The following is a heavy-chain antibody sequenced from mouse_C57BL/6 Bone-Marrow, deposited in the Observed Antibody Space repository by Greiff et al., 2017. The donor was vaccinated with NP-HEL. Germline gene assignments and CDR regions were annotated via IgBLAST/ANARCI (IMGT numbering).Heavy chain of an antibody. J-gene: IGHJ1*03. CDR1: GYTFTSYW. D-gene: IGHD1-1*01. CDR2: INPSSGYT. V-gene: IGHV1-7*01. CDR3: SSSIYYRGYVDF. Sequence: VQLVESGAELAKPGASVKLSCKASGYTFTSYWMHWVNQRPGQGLEWIGYINPSSGYTKYNQKFKDKATLTVDKSSSTAYIQLSSLTFENYAVYYCSSSIYYRGYVDFGGKGTTVTVSS.